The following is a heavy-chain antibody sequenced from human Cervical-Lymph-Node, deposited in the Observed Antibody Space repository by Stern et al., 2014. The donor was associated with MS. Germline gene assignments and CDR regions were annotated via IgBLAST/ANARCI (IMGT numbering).Heavy chain of an antibody. CDR2: IYFSGST. V-gene: IGHV4-31*03. CDR3: ARGSAVAGSFDY. Sequence: VQLVESGPGLVKPSQTLSLTCTVSGGSISSSNYYWNWIRQQPGRGLEWIGYIYFSGSTYYDPSLKSRITMSLDTSKNQFSLKVESVTAADTAVYYCARGSAVAGSFDYWGHGTLVTVSS. J-gene: IGHJ4*01. D-gene: IGHD6-19*01. CDR1: GGSISSSNYY.